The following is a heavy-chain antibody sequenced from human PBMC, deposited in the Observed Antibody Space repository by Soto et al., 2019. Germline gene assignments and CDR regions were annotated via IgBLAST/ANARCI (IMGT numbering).Heavy chain of an antibody. CDR2: IYYSGST. D-gene: IGHD6-19*01. CDR1: GGSVSSGSYY. Sequence: QVQLQESGPGLVKPSETLSLTCTVSGGSVSSGSYYWSWIRQPPGKGLEWIGYIYYSGSTNYNPSPRGRATIQLAPSKTHFPLSLGPGTAAARPVYYGARATEGWTQGRYYSGMEAGAKGPRSPSP. CDR3: ARATEGWTQGRYYSGMEA. V-gene: IGHV4-61*01. J-gene: IGHJ6*02.